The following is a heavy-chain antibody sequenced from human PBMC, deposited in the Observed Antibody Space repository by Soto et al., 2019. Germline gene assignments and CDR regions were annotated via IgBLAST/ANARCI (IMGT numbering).Heavy chain of an antibody. J-gene: IGHJ5*02. CDR2: IYYSGST. Sequence: SETLSLTCTVSGGSISSSSYYWGWIRQPPGKGLEWIGSIYYSGSTYYNPSLKSRVTISVDTSKNQFSLKLSSVTAADTAVYYCARHEEYSGYDVGDNWFDPWGQGTLVTVSS. D-gene: IGHD5-12*01. CDR1: GGSISSSSYY. V-gene: IGHV4-39*01. CDR3: ARHEEYSGYDVGDNWFDP.